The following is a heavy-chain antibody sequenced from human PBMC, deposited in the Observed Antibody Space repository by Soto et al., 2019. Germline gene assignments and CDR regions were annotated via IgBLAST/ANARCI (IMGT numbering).Heavy chain of an antibody. D-gene: IGHD3-10*01. CDR1: GFTFSSYS. V-gene: IGHV3-48*02. J-gene: IGHJ6*02. Sequence: LSLTCAASGFTFSSYSMNWVRQAPGKGLEWVSYISSSSSTIYYADSVKGRFTISRDNAKNSLYLQMNSLREEDTAVYYCARFPEGGVRGVIITPGSHYGMDVWGQGTTVTVSS. CDR3: ARFPEGGVRGVIITPGSHYGMDV. CDR2: ISSSSSTI.